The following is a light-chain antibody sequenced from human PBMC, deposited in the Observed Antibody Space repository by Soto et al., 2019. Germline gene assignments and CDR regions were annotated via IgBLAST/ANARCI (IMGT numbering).Light chain of an antibody. CDR2: DAS. J-gene: IGKJ3*01. Sequence: AIQLTQSPSSLSASIGDRVTITCLASHGIRSSLAWYQQKPGTAPKLLIYDASNLEGGVPSRFSGSGSGSEFTLTISRLQPEDFATEYCQHFYSYPVTFGTGTKVDI. CDR1: HGIRSS. CDR3: QHFYSYPVT. V-gene: IGKV1-13*02.